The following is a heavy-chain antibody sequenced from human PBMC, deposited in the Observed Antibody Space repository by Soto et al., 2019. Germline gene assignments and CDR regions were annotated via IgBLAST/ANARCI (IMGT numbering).Heavy chain of an antibody. Sequence: ASVKVSCKASGYTFTSYYMHWVRQAPGQGLEWMGIINPSGGSTSYAQKFQGRVTMTRENSTSTVYMELSSLRSEVTALYYCARYVTGASDFDYWGQGTLVTVSS. V-gene: IGHV1-46*01. J-gene: IGHJ4*02. CDR3: ARYVTGASDFDY. CDR2: INPSGGST. D-gene: IGHD3-10*01. CDR1: GYTFTSYY.